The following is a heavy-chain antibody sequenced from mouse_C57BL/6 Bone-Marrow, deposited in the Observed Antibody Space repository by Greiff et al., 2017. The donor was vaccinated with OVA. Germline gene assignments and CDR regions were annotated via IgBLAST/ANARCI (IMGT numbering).Heavy chain of an antibody. Sequence: DVHLVESGGGLVKPGGSLKLSCAASGFTFSSYAMSWVRQTPEKRLEWVATISDGGSYTYYPDNVKGRFTISRDNAKNNLYLQMSHLKSEDTAMYYCARDGAMFISDGYIYAMDYWGQGTSVTVSS. J-gene: IGHJ4*01. CDR3: ARDGAMFISDGYIYAMDY. CDR2: ISDGGSYT. CDR1: GFTFSSYA. D-gene: IGHD2-3*01. V-gene: IGHV5-4*01.